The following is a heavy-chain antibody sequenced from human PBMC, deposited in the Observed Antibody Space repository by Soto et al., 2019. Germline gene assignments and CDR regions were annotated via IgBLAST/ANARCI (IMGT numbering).Heavy chain of an antibody. CDR1: GFTFSSYA. D-gene: IGHD3-22*01. V-gene: IGHV3-23*01. CDR3: AKFAYDSSGYYYYYYYGMSV. Sequence: GGSLRLSCAASGFTFSSYAMSWVRQAPGKGLEWVSAISGSGGSTYYADSVKGRFTISRDNSKNTLYLQMNSLRAEDTAVYYCAKFAYDSSGYYYYYYYGMSVWGQGTTVTVSS. CDR2: ISGSGGST. J-gene: IGHJ6*02.